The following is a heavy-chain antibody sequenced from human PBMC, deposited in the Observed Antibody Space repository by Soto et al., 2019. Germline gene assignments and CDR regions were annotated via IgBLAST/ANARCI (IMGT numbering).Heavy chain of an antibody. CDR1: GFTFSNAW. J-gene: IGHJ4*02. D-gene: IGHD2-21*02. CDR2: IKSKTDGGTT. Sequence: SGGSLRLSCAASGFTFSNAWMSWVRQAPGKGLEWVGRIKSKTDGGTTDYAAPVKGRFTISRDDSKNTLYLQMNSLKTEDTAVYYCTTGYRRSGGNSEVYWGQGTLVTVT. V-gene: IGHV3-15*01. CDR3: TTGYRRSGGNSEVY.